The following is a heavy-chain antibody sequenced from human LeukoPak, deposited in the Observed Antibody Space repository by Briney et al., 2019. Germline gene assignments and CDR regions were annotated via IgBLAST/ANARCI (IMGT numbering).Heavy chain of an antibody. CDR3: ASGYDSSGYYEFDY. D-gene: IGHD3-22*01. CDR2: INDSGGYT. CDR1: GFTFSSYA. J-gene: IGHJ4*02. Sequence: GGSLRLSCAACGFTFSSYAMSWVRQAPGKGLEGVSTINDSGGYTYYADSVKGRFTISRDNSKNTLYLQMNSLRPEDTAVYYCASGYDSSGYYEFDYWGQGTLVTVSS. V-gene: IGHV3-23*01.